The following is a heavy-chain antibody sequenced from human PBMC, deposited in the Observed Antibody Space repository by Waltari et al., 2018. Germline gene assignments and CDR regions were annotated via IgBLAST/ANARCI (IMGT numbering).Heavy chain of an antibody. CDR3: AREVAVAGTSDAFDI. CDR1: GFTFSSYW. J-gene: IGHJ3*02. Sequence: EVQLVESGGGLVQPGGSLRLSCAASGFTFSSYWMSWVSQAPGKGLEWVANIKQDGSEKYYVDSVKGRFTISRDNAKNSLYLQMNSLRAEDTAVYYCAREVAVAGTSDAFDIWGQGTMVTVSS. V-gene: IGHV3-7*01. CDR2: IKQDGSEK. D-gene: IGHD6-19*01.